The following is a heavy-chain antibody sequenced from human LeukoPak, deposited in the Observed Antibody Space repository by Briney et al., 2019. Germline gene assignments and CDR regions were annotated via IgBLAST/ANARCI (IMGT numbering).Heavy chain of an antibody. CDR1: GGSVSSGNYY. D-gene: IGHD3-22*01. V-gene: IGHV4-61*01. J-gene: IGHJ4*02. CDR2: IYYSGST. CDR3: VRTLGYYDSSGYYRYYFDY. Sequence: SETLSLTCTVSGGSVSSGNYYWSWIGQPPGKGLEWIGYIYYSGSTNYNPSLKSRVTISVDTSKNQFSLKLSSVTAADTAVYYCVRTLGYYDSSGYYRYYFDYWGQGTLVSVSS.